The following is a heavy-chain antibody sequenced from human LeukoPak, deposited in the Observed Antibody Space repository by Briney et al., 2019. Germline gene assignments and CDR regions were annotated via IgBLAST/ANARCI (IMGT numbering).Heavy chain of an antibody. CDR1: GFTFSTYG. CDR2: ISGSGGSR. D-gene: IGHD6-13*01. CDR3: AKHFSSSWYNWFDP. V-gene: IGHV3-23*01. J-gene: IGHJ5*02. Sequence: GGTLRLSCAASGFTFSTYGMSWVRQAPGKGLEWVSGISGSGGSRFYTDSVKGRFTISRDNSKNTLYLQMNSLRAEDTAVYYCAKHFSSSWYNWFDPWGQGTLVTVSS.